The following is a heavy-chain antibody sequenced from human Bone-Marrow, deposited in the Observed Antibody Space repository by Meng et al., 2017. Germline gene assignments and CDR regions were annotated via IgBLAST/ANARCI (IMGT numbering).Heavy chain of an antibody. V-gene: IGHV1-2*06. CDR1: GYTFTGYY. CDR2: INPNSGGT. CDR3: ARVSVRGVIRWFDP. J-gene: IGHJ5*02. D-gene: IGHD3-10*01. Sequence: LVQSWAEVKKPGASVKVSCKASGYTFTGYYMHWVRQAPGQGLEWMGRINPNSGGTNYAQKFQGRVTMTRDTSISTAYMELSRLRSDDTAVYYCARVSVRGVIRWFDPWGQGTLVTVSS.